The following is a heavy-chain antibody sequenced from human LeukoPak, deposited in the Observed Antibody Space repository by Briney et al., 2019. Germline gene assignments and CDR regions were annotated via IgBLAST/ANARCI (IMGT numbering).Heavy chain of an antibody. CDR2: IYYSGST. CDR3: ARDQRGYYYDSSGPLAFDP. J-gene: IGHJ5*02. CDR1: GGSFSGYY. Sequence: SETLSLTCAVYGGSFSGYYWSWIRQPPGKGLEWIGYIYYSGSTNYNPSLKSRVTISVDTSKNQFSLKLSSVTAADTAVYYCARDQRGYYYDSSGPLAFDPWGQGTLVTVSS. V-gene: IGHV4-59*01. D-gene: IGHD3-22*01.